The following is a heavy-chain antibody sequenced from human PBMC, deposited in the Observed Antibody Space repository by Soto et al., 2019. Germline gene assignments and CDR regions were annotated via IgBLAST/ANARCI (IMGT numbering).Heavy chain of an antibody. J-gene: IGHJ4*02. D-gene: IGHD6-19*01. CDR3: ASTGYSSGWNLDY. CDR2: IYYSGST. Sequence: QVQLQESGPGLVKPSETLSLTCTVSGGSISSYYWSWIRQPPGKGLEWIGYIYYSGSTNYNPSLKSRVTISVDTSKNQFSLKLSSVTAADTAVYYCASTGYSSGWNLDYWGQGTLVTVSS. V-gene: IGHV4-59*01. CDR1: GGSISSYY.